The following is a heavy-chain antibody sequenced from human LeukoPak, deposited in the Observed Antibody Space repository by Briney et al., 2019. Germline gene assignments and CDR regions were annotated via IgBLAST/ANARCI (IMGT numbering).Heavy chain of an antibody. CDR1: GFTVSSNY. V-gene: IGHV3-53*01. Sequence: GGSLRLSCAASGFTVSSNYMSWVRQAPGKGLEWVSVIYSGGSTYYADSVKGRFTISRDNSKNTLYLQMNSLRAEDTAVYYCAKDPPYAPSYDFWSGYPWGQGTLVTVSS. D-gene: IGHD3-3*01. J-gene: IGHJ5*02. CDR3: AKDPPYAPSYDFWSGYP. CDR2: IYSGGST.